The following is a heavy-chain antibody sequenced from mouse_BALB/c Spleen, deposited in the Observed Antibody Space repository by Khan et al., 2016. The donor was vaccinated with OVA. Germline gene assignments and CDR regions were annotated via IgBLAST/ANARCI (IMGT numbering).Heavy chain of an antibody. CDR1: GYTFIEYT. Sequence: EVQLQQSGPELVKPGASVKISCKTSGYTFIEYTLHWVKQSHGKSLEWIGVINPKNGVTGSNQNLKGKATLTVDKSASTAYMEFRSLTSEDSAGYYCARDAGRYWGQGTSVTISS. J-gene: IGHJ4*01. D-gene: IGHD3-3*01. CDR3: ARDAGRY. CDR2: INPKNGVT. V-gene: IGHV1-18*01.